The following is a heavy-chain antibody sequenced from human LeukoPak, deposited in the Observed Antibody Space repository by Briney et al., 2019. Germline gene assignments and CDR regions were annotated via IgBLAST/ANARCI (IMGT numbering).Heavy chain of an antibody. CDR1: GYSFTSYW. Sequence: GESLKISCKGSGYSFTSYWIGWGRQMPGKGLEWMGIIYPGDSDTRYSPSFQGQVTISADKSISTAYLQWSSLKASDTAMYCCARRGYYDSSGYYGGDDYWGQGTLVTVSS. CDR2: IYPGDSDT. V-gene: IGHV5-51*01. J-gene: IGHJ4*02. CDR3: ARRGYYDSSGYYGGDDY. D-gene: IGHD3-22*01.